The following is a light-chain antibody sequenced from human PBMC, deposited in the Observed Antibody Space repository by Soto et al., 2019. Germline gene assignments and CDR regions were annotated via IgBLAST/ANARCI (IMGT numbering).Light chain of an antibody. CDR3: QQYDNAPT. CDR2: DAS. CDR1: QDISNY. J-gene: IGKJ4*01. Sequence: DIQMTQSPSSLSASVGDRVAITCQASQDISNYLNWYQQKPGKAPKLLIYDASNLETGVPSRFSGSGSGTDFTFTISSLQPEDIATYYCQQYDNAPTFGGGTKVDIK. V-gene: IGKV1-33*01.